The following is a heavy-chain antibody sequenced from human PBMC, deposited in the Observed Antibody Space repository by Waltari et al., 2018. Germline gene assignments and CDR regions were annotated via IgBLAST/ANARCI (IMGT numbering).Heavy chain of an antibody. D-gene: IGHD6-13*01. CDR3: AMAAGTLY. CDR2: INQDGREK. CDR1: GFTLSTSW. Sequence: EVQLVESGGGLVQPGGSLRLSCAASGFTLSTSWMSWGRQAPGKGLEWVANINQDGREKYYVDSMKGRVTISRDNAKNSLFLQMDSLRAEDTAVYFCAMAAGTLYWGQGTLVTVSS. V-gene: IGHV3-7*01. J-gene: IGHJ4*02.